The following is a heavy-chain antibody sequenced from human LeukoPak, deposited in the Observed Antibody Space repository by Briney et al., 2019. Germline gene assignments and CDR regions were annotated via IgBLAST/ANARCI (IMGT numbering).Heavy chain of an antibody. Sequence: GASVKVSFKVSGYTLTELYMHWVRQAPGKGLEWMGGFDPEDGETIYAQKFQGRVTMTEDTSTDTASMELNSLRSEDTAVYHCARNQSSGWFGESCFDYWGQGTLVTVSS. CDR3: ARNQSSGWFGESCFDY. J-gene: IGHJ4*02. V-gene: IGHV1-24*01. CDR1: GYTLTELY. CDR2: FDPEDGET. D-gene: IGHD3-10*01.